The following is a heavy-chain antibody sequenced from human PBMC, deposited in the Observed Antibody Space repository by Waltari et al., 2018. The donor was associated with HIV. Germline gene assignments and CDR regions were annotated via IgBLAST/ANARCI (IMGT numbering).Heavy chain of an antibody. CDR3: TSVSMVGY. Sequence: EVQPVESVGGLVKPGGALGLFCAAPGFTFSNARMTWVRQAPGKGLEWVGRIKSKTDGGTTDYAAPVKGRFTISRDDSKNTLYLQMNSLKTEDTAVYYCTSVSMVGYWGQGTLVTVSS. J-gene: IGHJ4*02. CDR1: GFTFSNAR. V-gene: IGHV3-15*01. CDR2: IKSKTDGGTT.